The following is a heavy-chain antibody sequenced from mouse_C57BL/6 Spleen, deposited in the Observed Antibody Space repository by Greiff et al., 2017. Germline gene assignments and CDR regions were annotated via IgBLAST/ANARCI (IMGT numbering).Heavy chain of an antibody. CDR1: GYTFTSYW. CDR3: ARAGQDRGSSYYIDY. J-gene: IGHJ2*01. CDR2: IDPSDSET. V-gene: IGHV1-52*01. Sequence: QVQLQQPGAELVRPGSSVKLSCKASGYTFTSYWMHWVKQRPIQGLEWIGNIDPSDSETHYNQKFKDKATLTVDKSSSTAYMQLSSLTSEDSAVYYYARAGQDRGSSYYIDYWGQGTTLTVSS. D-gene: IGHD1-3*01.